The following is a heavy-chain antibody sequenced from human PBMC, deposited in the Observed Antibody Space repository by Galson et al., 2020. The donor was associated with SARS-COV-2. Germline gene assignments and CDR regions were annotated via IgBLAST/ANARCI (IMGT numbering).Heavy chain of an antibody. CDR1: GFTFSSYG. CDR3: AKDRKYYDILTGSYSSPHYYYYDGMDV. J-gene: IGHJ6*02. Sequence: GESLKISCAASGFTFSSYGMHWVRQAPGKGLEWVAVISYDGSNKYYADSVKGRFTISRDNSKNTLYLQMNSLRAEDTAVYYCAKDRKYYDILTGSYSSPHYYYYDGMDVLGQGTTVTVSS. V-gene: IGHV3-30*18. CDR2: ISYDGSNK. D-gene: IGHD3-9*01.